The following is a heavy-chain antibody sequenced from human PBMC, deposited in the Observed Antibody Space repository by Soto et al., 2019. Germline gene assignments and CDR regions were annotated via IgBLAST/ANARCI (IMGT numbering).Heavy chain of an antibody. D-gene: IGHD2-2*01. CDR3: ARAGIDCSSTSCYVGVDY. V-gene: IGHV4-59*01. CDR1: GGSISSYY. CDR2: IYYSGST. J-gene: IGHJ4*02. Sequence: SETLSLTCTVSGGSISSYYWSWIRQPPGKGLEWIGYIYYSGSTNYNPSLKSRVTISVDTSKNQFSLKLSSVTAADTAVYYCARAGIDCSSTSCYVGVDYWGQGTLVTVSS.